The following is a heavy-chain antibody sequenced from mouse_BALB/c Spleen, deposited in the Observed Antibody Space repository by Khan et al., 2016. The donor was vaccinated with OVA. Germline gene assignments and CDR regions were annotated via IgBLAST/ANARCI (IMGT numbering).Heavy chain of an antibody. CDR3: ARAGYGGFAY. Sequence: EVELVESGGGLVKPGGSLKLSCAASGFSFSDYYMYWIRQTPEKRLEWVATISDGGGSTYYPDSVKGRFTISRDNAKNNLYLPMSSLKSEDTAIYYCARAGYGGFAYWGQGTLVTVSA. D-gene: IGHD1-1*02. CDR1: GFSFSDYY. CDR2: ISDGGGST. J-gene: IGHJ3*01. V-gene: IGHV5-4*02.